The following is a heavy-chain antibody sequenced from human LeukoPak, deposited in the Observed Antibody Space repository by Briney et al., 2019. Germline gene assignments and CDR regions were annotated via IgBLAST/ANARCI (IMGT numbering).Heavy chain of an antibody. D-gene: IGHD2-2*01. Sequence: GGSLRLSCAASGFTFSSYWMSWVRQAPGKGLEWVANIKQDGSEKYYVDSVKGRFTISRDKAKNSLYLQMNSLRAEDTAVYYCARDLSCSSTSCYVIGWFDPWGQGTLVTVSS. CDR3: ARDLSCSSTSCYVIGWFDP. J-gene: IGHJ5*02. CDR1: GFTFSSYW. CDR2: IKQDGSEK. V-gene: IGHV3-7*03.